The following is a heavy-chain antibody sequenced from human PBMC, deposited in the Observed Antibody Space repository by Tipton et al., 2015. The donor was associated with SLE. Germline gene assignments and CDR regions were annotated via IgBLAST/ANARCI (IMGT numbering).Heavy chain of an antibody. CDR2: IYTSGST. Sequence: TLSLTCTVSGGSISSGSYYWSWIRQPAGKGLEWIGRIYTSGSTNYNPSLKSRVTISVDTSHNQFSLKLRAVTAADTAVYYCVRDEGLLWSGYFGWGQGTLFTVSS. D-gene: IGHD3-3*01. CDR3: VRDEGLLWSGYFG. J-gene: IGHJ4*02. V-gene: IGHV4-61*02. CDR1: GGSISSGSYY.